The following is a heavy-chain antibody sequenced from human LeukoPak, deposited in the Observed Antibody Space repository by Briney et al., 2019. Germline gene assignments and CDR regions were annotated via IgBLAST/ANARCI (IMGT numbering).Heavy chain of an antibody. Sequence: GGSLRLSCAASEFTFSSYAMNWVRQAPGKGLEWVSSISSSSSYIYYADSVKGRFTISRDNAKNSLYLQMNSLRAEDTAVYYCARDLRYSGSYYPLEIDYWGQGTLVTVSS. V-gene: IGHV3-21*01. J-gene: IGHJ4*02. CDR3: ARDLRYSGSYYPLEIDY. D-gene: IGHD1-26*01. CDR1: EFTFSSYA. CDR2: ISSSSSYI.